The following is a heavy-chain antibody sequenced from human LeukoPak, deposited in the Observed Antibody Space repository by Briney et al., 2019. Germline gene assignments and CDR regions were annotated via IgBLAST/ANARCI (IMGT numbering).Heavy chain of an antibody. D-gene: IGHD6-13*01. CDR1: GCTFSSYA. V-gene: IGHV3-23*01. J-gene: IGHJ5*02. CDR2: ISGSGGST. CDR3: AKVFRHSSWYPPNWFDP. Sequence: GGSLRLSCAASGCTFSSYAMSWVRQAPGKGLEWVSAISGSGGSTYYADSVKGRFTISRDNSKNTLYLQMNSLRAEDTAVYYCAKVFRHSSWYPPNWFDPWGQGTLVTVSS.